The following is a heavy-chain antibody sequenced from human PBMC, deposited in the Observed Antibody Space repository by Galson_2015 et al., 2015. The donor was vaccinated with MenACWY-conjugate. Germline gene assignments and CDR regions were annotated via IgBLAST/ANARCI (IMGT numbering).Heavy chain of an antibody. CDR1: GLTVSSNY. CDR2: IYSGGNT. V-gene: IGHV3-53*01. J-gene: IGHJ6*02. CDR3: ARDRRFSSRGVVTSSRMDV. D-gene: IGHD3-10*01. Sequence: SLRLSCAASGLTVSSNYMSWVRQAPGKGLEWVSIIYSGGNTYYADSVKGRFTISRDNSKNTLYLQMNSLRVEDTAVYYCARDRRFSSRGVVTSSRMDVWGQGTTVTVSS.